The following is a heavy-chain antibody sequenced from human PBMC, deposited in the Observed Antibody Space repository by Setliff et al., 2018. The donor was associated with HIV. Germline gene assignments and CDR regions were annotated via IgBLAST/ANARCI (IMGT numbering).Heavy chain of an antibody. CDR1: GGSFTAYY. V-gene: IGHV4-34*01. J-gene: IGHJ1*01. Sequence: SETLSLTCAVYGGSFTAYYWTWIRQPPGKGLEWIGEIHHGGSTNYNPSLKSRVTISADMSKNQFSLKLSSVTAADTAVYYCARGGFTGVTTHFQHWGRGTLVTVSS. CDR3: ARGGFTGVTTHFQH. D-gene: IGHD4-17*01. CDR2: IHHGGST.